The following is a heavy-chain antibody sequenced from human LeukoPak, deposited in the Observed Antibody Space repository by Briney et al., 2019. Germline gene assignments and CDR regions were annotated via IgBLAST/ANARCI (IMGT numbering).Heavy chain of an antibody. D-gene: IGHD5-18*01. CDR2: ISGSGGST. V-gene: IGHV3-23*01. J-gene: IGHJ4*02. Sequence: GGSLRLSCAASGFTFSSYAMSWVRQAPGKGLEWVSAISGSGGSTYYADSVKGRFTISRDNSKNTLYLQMSSLRAEDTAVYYCAKILVPVGQPWLIGYFDYWGQGTLVTVSS. CDR3: AKILVPVGQPWLIGYFDY. CDR1: GFTFSSYA.